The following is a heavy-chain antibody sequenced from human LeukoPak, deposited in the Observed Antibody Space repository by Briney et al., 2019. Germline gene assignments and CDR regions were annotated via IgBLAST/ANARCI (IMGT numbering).Heavy chain of an antibody. D-gene: IGHD1-26*01. CDR1: GGSISSGIYY. CDR3: TNLREEYFDI. CDR2: IYVGGST. V-gene: IGHV4-61*02. Sequence: SQTLSLTCTVSGGSISSGIYYWSWIRQPAGKGLEWIGRIYVGGSTKYNPSLKSRVTISIDTSKNQFSLKLSSVTAADTAVYYCTNLREEYFDIWGRGTLVTVSS. J-gene: IGHJ2*01.